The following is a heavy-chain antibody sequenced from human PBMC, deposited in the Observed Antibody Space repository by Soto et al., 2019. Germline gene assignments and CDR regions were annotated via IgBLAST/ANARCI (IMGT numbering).Heavy chain of an antibody. D-gene: IGHD2-2*01. CDR2: IDHSGTF. CDR3: VRSVPAATWQYSGMDV. V-gene: IGHV4-4*02. CDR1: GDSVSSSSC. Sequence: ADTLSLTCAVSGDSVSSSSCWSWVRQAPGKGLEWIGEIDHSGTFNYNPSLASRVSVSVDKSRNQLSLNLKSVTAADTAVYYCVRSVPAATWQYSGMDVWGQGTTVTVSS. J-gene: IGHJ6*02.